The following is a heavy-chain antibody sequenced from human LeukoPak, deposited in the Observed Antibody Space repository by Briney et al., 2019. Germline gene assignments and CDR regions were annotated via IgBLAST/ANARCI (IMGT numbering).Heavy chain of an antibody. CDR2: ISSDGNDK. CDR1: GVTFRSYG. CDR3: TTKVIRGNSGDDYDD. V-gene: IGHV3-30*03. D-gene: IGHD5-12*01. Sequence: GGSLRLSCAASGVTFRSYGMHWVRQAPGKGLEWVALISSDGNDKLYGDSVRGRFTISRDDSKSTLYLQTKSLRAQDTAVYYCTTKVIRGNSGDDYDDWGQGTLVTVSS. J-gene: IGHJ4*02.